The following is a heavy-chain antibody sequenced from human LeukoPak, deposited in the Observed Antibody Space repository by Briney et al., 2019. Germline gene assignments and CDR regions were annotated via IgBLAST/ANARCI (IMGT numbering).Heavy chain of an antibody. J-gene: IGHJ5*02. Sequence: ASVKVSCRTSGYFFSTYGISWVRQAPGQGFEWMGWISGYNDNALYAQKFRGRVTMTADTSTSTAYMELSSLRSDDTAVYYCARDRGELRVWFDPWGQGTLVTVSS. CDR1: GYFFSTYG. CDR3: ARDRGELRVWFDP. V-gene: IGHV1-18*01. D-gene: IGHD1-1*01. CDR2: ISGYNDNA.